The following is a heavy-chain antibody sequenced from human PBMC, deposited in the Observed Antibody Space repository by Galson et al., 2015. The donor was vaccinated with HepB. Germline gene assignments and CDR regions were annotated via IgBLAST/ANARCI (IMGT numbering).Heavy chain of an antibody. CDR1: GGSVTSYY. CDR2: IYYSGST. D-gene: IGHD1/OR15-1a*01. J-gene: IGHJ4*02. V-gene: IGHV4-59*08. Sequence: TLSLTCTVSGGSVTSYYWSWIRQPPGKGLEWIGYIYYSGSTNYNPSLKSRVTMSVDTSKNQFSLKLSSVTAADTAVYYCARLNNGVDYWGQGTLVTVSS. CDR3: ARLNNGVDY.